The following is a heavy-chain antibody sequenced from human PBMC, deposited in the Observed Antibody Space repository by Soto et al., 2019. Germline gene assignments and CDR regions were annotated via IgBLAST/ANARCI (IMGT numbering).Heavy chain of an antibody. V-gene: IGHV1-18*01. CDR2: ISAYNGNT. CDR1: GYTFTSYG. D-gene: IGHD2-2*01. CDR3: ARGIENIVVVPAAKAGYYMDV. Sequence: ASVKVSCKASGYTFTSYGISWVRQAPGQGLEWMGWISAYNGNTNYAQKLQGRVIMTTDTSTSTAYMELRSLRSDDTAVYYCARGIENIVVVPAAKAGYYMDVWGKGTTVTVSS. J-gene: IGHJ6*03.